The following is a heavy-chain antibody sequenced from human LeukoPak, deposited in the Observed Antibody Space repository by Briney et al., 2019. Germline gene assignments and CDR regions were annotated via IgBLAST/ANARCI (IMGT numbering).Heavy chain of an antibody. CDR3: TREDYGDASIDY. Sequence: SETLSLTCTVSGGSISSYYWSWIRQPPGKGLEWIGSIYYSGSTYYNPSLKSRVTMAVDTSKNQFSLRLTSVTAADTAVYFCTREDYGDASIDYWGQGTLVTVSS. V-gene: IGHV4-39*07. CDR2: IYYSGST. CDR1: GGSISSYY. D-gene: IGHD4-17*01. J-gene: IGHJ4*02.